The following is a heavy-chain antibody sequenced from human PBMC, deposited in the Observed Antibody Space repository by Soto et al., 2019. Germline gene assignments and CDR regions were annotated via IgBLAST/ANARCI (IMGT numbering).Heavy chain of an antibody. CDR2: IFSNDEK. CDR1: GFSLSNAKMG. J-gene: IGHJ4*02. CDR3: VRFAYAGFQDWLFLDY. D-gene: IGHD3-9*01. V-gene: IGHV2-26*01. Sequence: KESGPVLVKPTETLTLTCTVSGFSLSNAKMGVSWIRQPPGKALEWLAHIFSNDEKSYSTSLKTRLTLSKDTSKSQVVLSMTNVEPVDTATYYCVRFAYAGFQDWLFLDYWGQGALVTISS.